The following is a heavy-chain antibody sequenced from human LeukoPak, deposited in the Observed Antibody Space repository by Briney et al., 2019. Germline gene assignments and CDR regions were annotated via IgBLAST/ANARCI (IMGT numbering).Heavy chain of an antibody. CDR1: GGSISSSSYY. CDR3: ARGSDYGSGSYSKFKFDP. CDR2: IYYSGST. D-gene: IGHD3-10*01. V-gene: IGHV4-39*07. J-gene: IGHJ5*02. Sequence: SETLSLTCTVSGGSISSSSYYWGWIRQPPGKGLEWIGSIYYSGSTYYNPPLKSRVTISVDTSKNQFSLKLSSVTAADTAVYYCARGSDYGSGSYSKFKFDPWGQGTLVTVSS.